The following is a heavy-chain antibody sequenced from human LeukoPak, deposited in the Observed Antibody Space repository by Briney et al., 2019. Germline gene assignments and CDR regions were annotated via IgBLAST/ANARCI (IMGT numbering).Heavy chain of an antibody. CDR3: ARGTKRGDIVALTDDYGDYYWFDP. CDR1: GYTFTGYF. D-gene: IGHD4-17*01. V-gene: IGHV1-69*04. CDR2: IIPILGIA. Sequence: GASVKVSCKASGYTFTGYFMHWVRQAPGQGLEWMGRIIPILGIANYAQKFQGRVTITADKSTSTAYMELSSLRSEDTAVYYCARGTKRGDIVALTDDYGDYYWFDPWGQGTLVTVSS. J-gene: IGHJ5*02.